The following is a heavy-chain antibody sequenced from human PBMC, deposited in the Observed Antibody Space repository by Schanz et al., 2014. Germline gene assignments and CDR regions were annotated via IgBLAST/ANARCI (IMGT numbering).Heavy chain of an antibody. V-gene: IGHV1-69*10. CDR1: GYTFTSYG. Sequence: QVQLVQSGAEVKKPGASVKVSCKASGYTFTSYGINWVRQAPGQGLEWMGWIIPSLGLAKYEQKFQGRVTITADKSSDTAYMELSSLRSEDTAVYYCARDRLECGAECYSVEVFEIWGQGTLVIVSS. CDR2: IIPSLGLA. D-gene: IGHD2-21*01. J-gene: IGHJ4*02. CDR3: ARDRLECGAECYSVEVFEI.